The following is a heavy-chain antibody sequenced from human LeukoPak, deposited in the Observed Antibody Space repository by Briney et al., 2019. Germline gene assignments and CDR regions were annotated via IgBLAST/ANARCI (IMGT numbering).Heavy chain of an antibody. CDR2: ISYDGSNK. CDR3: ARDNPSSSSWFVVGY. D-gene: IGHD6-13*01. CDR1: GFTFSSYA. Sequence: GGSLRLSCAASGFTFSSYAVHWVRQTPGKGLEWVAVISYDGSNKYYADSVKGRFTISRDNSKNTLYLQMNSLRPEDTAVYYCARDNPSSSSWFVVGYWGQGTLVTVSS. V-gene: IGHV3-30-3*01. J-gene: IGHJ4*02.